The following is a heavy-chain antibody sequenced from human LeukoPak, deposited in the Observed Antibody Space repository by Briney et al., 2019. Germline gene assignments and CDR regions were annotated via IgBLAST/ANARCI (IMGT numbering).Heavy chain of an antibody. CDR3: ARTLVVVMYYGMDV. Sequence: GGSLRLSCAASGFTVSSNYMSWVRQAPGKGLEWVALIHYDGSNKYYTDSVKGRFTISRDNSKNTLYLQMNSLRAEDTAVYYCARTLVVVMYYGMDVWGQGTTVTVSS. CDR1: GFTVSSNY. J-gene: IGHJ6*02. V-gene: IGHV3-30*03. CDR2: IHYDGSNK. D-gene: IGHD3-22*01.